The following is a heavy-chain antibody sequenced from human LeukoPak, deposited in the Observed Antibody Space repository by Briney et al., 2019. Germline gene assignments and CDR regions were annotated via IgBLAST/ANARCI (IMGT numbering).Heavy chain of an antibody. J-gene: IGHJ3*02. Sequence: PGGSLRLSCVASGFTFSNYDMNWVRQAPGKGLEWVSSISSSSSYIYYADSVKGRFTISRDNAKNSLYLQMNSLRAEDTAVYYCARENDRDDAFDIWGQGTMVTVSS. D-gene: IGHD5-24*01. CDR2: ISSSSSYI. CDR3: ARENDRDDAFDI. V-gene: IGHV3-21*01. CDR1: GFTFSNYD.